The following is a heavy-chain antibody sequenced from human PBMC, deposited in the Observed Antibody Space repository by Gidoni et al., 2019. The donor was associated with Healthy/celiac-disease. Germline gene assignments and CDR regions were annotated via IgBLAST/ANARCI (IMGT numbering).Heavy chain of an antibody. V-gene: IGHV3-74*01. CDR2: INSDGSST. J-gene: IGHJ3*02. CDR3: AREPEDYRGFDI. D-gene: IGHD3-16*01. Sequence: EVQLVESGGGLVQPGGSLSLACAASGFPFSSYWMHWVRQAPGKGLVWVSRINSDGSSTSYADSVKGRFTISRDNAKNTLYLQMNSLRAEDTAVYYCAREPEDYRGFDIWGQGTMVTVSS. CDR1: GFPFSSYW.